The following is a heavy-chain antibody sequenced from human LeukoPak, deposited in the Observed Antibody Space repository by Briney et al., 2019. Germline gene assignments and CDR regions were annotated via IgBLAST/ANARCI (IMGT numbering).Heavy chain of an antibody. CDR2: ISSSSSYI. J-gene: IGHJ4*02. CDR3: ARDLGWLTAAFDY. CDR1: GFTFGSYS. V-gene: IGHV3-21*01. Sequence: GGSLRLSCAASGFTFGSYSMNWVRQAPGKGLEWVSSISSSSSYIYYADSVKGRFTISRDNAKNSLYLQMNSLRAEDTAVYYCARDLGWLTAAFDYWGQGTLVTVSS. D-gene: IGHD2-21*02.